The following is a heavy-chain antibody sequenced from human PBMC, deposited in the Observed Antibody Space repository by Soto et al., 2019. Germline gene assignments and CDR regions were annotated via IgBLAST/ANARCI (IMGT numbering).Heavy chain of an antibody. CDR3: ATLGFPYSCGYLFYY. Sequence: EVQLLESGGGLVQPGGSLRLSCAASGFTFSTYAMTWVRQAPGKGLEWVSTINTSGGSTYYADSVKGRFTISRDNSKNTLYRQMNSLRVEDTAVYYCATLGFPYSCGYLFYYWGQGTLVTVSS. V-gene: IGHV3-23*01. J-gene: IGHJ4*02. CDR1: GFTFSTYA. CDR2: INTSGGST. D-gene: IGHD5-18*01.